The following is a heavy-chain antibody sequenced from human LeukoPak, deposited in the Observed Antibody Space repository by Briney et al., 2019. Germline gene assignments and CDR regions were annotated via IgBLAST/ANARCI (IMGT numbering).Heavy chain of an antibody. V-gene: IGHV3-23*01. CDR2: ISGSGGST. CDR3: AKQGGVVGADDAFDI. CDR1: GFTFSSYA. J-gene: IGHJ3*02. D-gene: IGHD1-26*01. Sequence: SGGSLRLSCAAAGFTFSSYAMSWVRQAPGKGLEWVSAISGSGGSTYYADSVKGRFTISRDNSKNTLYLQMNSLRAEDTAVYYCAKQGGVVGADDAFDIWGQGTMVTVSS.